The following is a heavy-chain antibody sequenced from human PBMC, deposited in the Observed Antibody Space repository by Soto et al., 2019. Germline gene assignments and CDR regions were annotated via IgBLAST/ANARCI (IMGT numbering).Heavy chain of an antibody. V-gene: IGHV1-18*01. D-gene: IGHD3-22*01. CDR2: ISAYNGNT. CDR1: GYTFTSYG. CDR3: ARDLDYYDSSGYYYKGAFDI. Sequence: ASVKVSCKASGYTFTSYGFNWVRQAPGQGLEWMGWISAYNGNTNYAQKLQGRVTMTIDTSTSTAYMELRSLRSDDTAVYYCARDLDYYDSSGYYYKGAFDIWGQGTMVTVSS. J-gene: IGHJ3*02.